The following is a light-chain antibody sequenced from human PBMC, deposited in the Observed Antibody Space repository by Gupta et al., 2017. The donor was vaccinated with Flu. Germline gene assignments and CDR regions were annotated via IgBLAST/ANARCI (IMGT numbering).Light chain of an antibody. CDR1: TGAVTTDYY. Sequence: TVTLTCASSTGAVTTDYYPNWIQQRPGQAPRALIYSTTNRPSWTPARFSGSLLGGTAALTLSGVQPEDEADYYCLPYSSSNHCVFGGGTRLTVL. J-gene: IGLJ3*02. V-gene: IGLV7-43*01. CDR2: STT. CDR3: LPYSSSNHCV.